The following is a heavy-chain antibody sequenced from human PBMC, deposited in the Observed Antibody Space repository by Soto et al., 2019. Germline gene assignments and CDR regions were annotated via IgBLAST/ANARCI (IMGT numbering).Heavy chain of an antibody. CDR1: GYTFTDYA. V-gene: IGHV1-18*01. J-gene: IGHJ4*02. CDR3: ARDSQYSTSWQRFDS. CDR2: VNTYNGNP. Sequence: QVQVVQSGVEVKKPGASVKVSCKASGYTFTDYAISWVRQAPGRGLEWMGWVNTYNGNPNYAQIFQGRVTMTTDTSTDTAYMELRSLKSDYSAVYYCARDSQYSTSWQRFDSWGQGTLVTVSS. D-gene: IGHD6-13*01.